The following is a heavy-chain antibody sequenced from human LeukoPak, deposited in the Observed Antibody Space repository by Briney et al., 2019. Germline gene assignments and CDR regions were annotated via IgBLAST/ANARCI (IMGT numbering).Heavy chain of an antibody. D-gene: IGHD5-18*01. V-gene: IGHV3-30-3*01. Sequence: GGSLRLSCAACGFAVNTIYVGWVRQAPGKGLEWVAVISYDGSNKYYADSVKGRFTISRDNSKNTLYLQMNSLRAEDTAVYYCARDPQPWSNRYFYYWGTGTLVTVSS. CDR1: GFAVNTIY. CDR3: ARDPQPWSNRYFYY. CDR2: ISYDGSNK. J-gene: IGHJ4*02.